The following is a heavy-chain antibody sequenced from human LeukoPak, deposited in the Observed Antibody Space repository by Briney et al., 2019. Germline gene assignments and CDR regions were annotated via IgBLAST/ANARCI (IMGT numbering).Heavy chain of an antibody. D-gene: IGHD3-22*01. CDR1: GYTLTELS. V-gene: IGHV1-24*01. J-gene: IGHJ6*02. Sequence: ASVKVSCKVSGYTLTELSMHWVRQAPGKGLEWMGGFDPEDGETIYAQKFQGRVTTTEDTSTDIAYMELSSLRSEDTAVYYCATYLRYYDSSGLYYYYGMDVWGQGTTVTVSS. CDR2: FDPEDGET. CDR3: ATYLRYYDSSGLYYYYGMDV.